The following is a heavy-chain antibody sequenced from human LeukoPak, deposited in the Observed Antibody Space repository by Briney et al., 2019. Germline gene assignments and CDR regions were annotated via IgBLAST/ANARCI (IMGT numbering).Heavy chain of an antibody. Sequence: SESLSLTCTVSGGSISSSSYYWGWIRQPPGKGLEWIGSIYYSGSTYYNPSLKSRVTISVDTSKNQFSLKLSSVTAADTAVYYCARDRETYPLNWIDPWGQGTLVTVSS. CDR1: GGSISSSSYY. D-gene: IGHD5-24*01. J-gene: IGHJ5*02. CDR3: ARDRETYPLNWIDP. V-gene: IGHV4-39*07. CDR2: IYYSGST.